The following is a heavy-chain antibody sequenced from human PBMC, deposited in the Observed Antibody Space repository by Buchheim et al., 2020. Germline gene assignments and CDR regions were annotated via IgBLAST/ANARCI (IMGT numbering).Heavy chain of an antibody. V-gene: IGHV4-30-2*01. CDR1: GGSISSGGYS. CDR2: IYHSGST. CDR3: ARGGHLIRPGYSPSYYFDY. J-gene: IGHJ4*02. D-gene: IGHD1-26*01. Sequence: QVQLQQWGAGLVKPSQTLSLTCAVSGGSISSGGYSWSWIRQPPGKGLEWIGYIYHSGSTYYNPSLKSRVTISVDRSKNQFSLKLSSVTAADTAVYYCARGGHLIRPGYSPSYYFDYWGQGTL.